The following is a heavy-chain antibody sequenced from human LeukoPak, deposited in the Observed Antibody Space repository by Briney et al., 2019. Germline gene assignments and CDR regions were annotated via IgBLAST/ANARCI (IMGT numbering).Heavy chain of an antibody. J-gene: IGHJ4*02. Sequence: GGSLRLSCAVSGITLSNYGMSWVRQAPGKGLEWVSTVNADGGNTYYADSVKGRFTISRDNSKSTLILQMNSLRVEDTALYYCTKRVKYGGTWDHFADWGQGTLVTVSS. D-gene: IGHD1-26*01. CDR3: TKRVKYGGTWDHFAD. CDR1: GITLSNYG. V-gene: IGHV3-23*01. CDR2: VNADGGNT.